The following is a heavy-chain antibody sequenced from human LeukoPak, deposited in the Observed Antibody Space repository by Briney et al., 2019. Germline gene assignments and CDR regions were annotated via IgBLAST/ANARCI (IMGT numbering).Heavy chain of an antibody. CDR3: TRQIGSYDY. CDR2: TYYRSKWYN. D-gene: IGHD1-26*01. CDR1: GDSVSSNSAA. J-gene: IGHJ4*02. Sequence: SQTLLLTCAISGDSVSSNSAAWNWITQSPSRGLEWLGRTYYRSKWYNDYAVSVKSRITINPDTAKNQFSLQLNSVTPEDTAVYYCTRQIGSYDYWGQGTLVTVAS. V-gene: IGHV6-1*01.